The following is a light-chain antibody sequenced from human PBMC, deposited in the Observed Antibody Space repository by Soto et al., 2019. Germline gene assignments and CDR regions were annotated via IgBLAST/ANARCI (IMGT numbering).Light chain of an antibody. J-gene: IGKJ4*01. V-gene: IGKV1-5*03. Sequence: DIQMTQSPSTLSASVGDRVTITCRASQSISGWLAWYQQKPGKAPNLLIYKASTVQIGVPSRFSGSGSGTEFTLTISSLQPDDFATYYCQQCDSYPLTFGGGTKVEI. CDR3: QQCDSYPLT. CDR2: KAS. CDR1: QSISGW.